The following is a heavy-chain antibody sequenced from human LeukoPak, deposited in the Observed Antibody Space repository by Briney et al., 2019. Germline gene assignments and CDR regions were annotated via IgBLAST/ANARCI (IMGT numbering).Heavy chain of an antibody. V-gene: IGHV3-33*01. CDR3: ARVDGAMGSLDY. CDR1: GFTFSTYA. Sequence: GGSLRLSCAASGFTFSTYAMHWVRQAPGKGLEGVAVIWYDGSNKNYVDSVKGRFTISRDNAKNTLYLQMNSLRAEDTAVYYCARVDGAMGSLDYWGQGMLVTVSS. CDR2: IWYDGSNK. D-gene: IGHD5-18*01. J-gene: IGHJ4*02.